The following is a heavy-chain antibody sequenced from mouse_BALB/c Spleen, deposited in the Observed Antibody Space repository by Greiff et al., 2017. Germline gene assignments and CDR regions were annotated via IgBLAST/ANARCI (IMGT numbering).Heavy chain of an antibody. CDR3: ARLGRVYYAMDY. Sequence: QVQLQQSGAELMKPGASVKISCKATGYTFSSYWIEWVKQRPGHGLEWIGEILPGSGSTNYNEKFKGKATFTADTSSNTAYMQLSSLTSEDSAVYYCARLGRVYYAMDYWGQGTSVTVSS. J-gene: IGHJ4*01. CDR1: GYTFSSYW. D-gene: IGHD4-1*01. CDR2: ILPGSGST. V-gene: IGHV1-9*01.